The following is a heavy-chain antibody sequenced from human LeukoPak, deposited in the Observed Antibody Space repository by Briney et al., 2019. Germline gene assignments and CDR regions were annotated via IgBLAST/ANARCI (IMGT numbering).Heavy chain of an antibody. CDR3: ARGRSGWYHNFDY. V-gene: IGHV3-21*01. CDR2: ITSSSSYI. Sequence: PGGSLRLSRAAPGFTFSSYSMNWVRHAPGKGLEWVSSITSSSSYIYYADSVKGRFTISRDNAKNSLYLQMNSLRAEDTAVYYCARGRSGWYHNFDYWGQGTLVSVSS. D-gene: IGHD6-19*01. CDR1: GFTFSSYS. J-gene: IGHJ4*02.